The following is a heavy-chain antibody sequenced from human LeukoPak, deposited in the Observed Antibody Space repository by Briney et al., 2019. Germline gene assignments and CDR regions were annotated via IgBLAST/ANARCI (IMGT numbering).Heavy chain of an antibody. CDR3: ASTAVAGITWLNWYFDL. Sequence: ASVKVSCKASGYTFTSYDINWVRQATGQGLEWMGWINPNSGGTNYAQKFQGRVTMTRDTSISTAYMELSRLRSEDTAVYYCASTAVAGITWLNWYFDLWGRGTLVTVSS. V-gene: IGHV1-2*02. CDR2: INPNSGGT. J-gene: IGHJ2*01. D-gene: IGHD6-19*01. CDR1: GYTFTSYD.